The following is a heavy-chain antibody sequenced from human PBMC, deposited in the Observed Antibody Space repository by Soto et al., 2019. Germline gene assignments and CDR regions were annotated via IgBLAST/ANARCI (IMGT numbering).Heavy chain of an antibody. CDR3: ARGIAVPVDPDY. D-gene: IGHD6-19*01. CDR2: ITAGNGNT. J-gene: IGHJ4*02. V-gene: IGHV1-3*01. Sequence: QVQLVQSGAEAKKPGASVKVSCKASGYTFTNYAMHWVRQAPGQRLVWMGWITAGNGNTKYSQKFQGRITITRDTSASTAYMELSSLRSEDTAVYYCARGIAVPVDPDYWGQGTLVTVSS. CDR1: GYTFTNYA.